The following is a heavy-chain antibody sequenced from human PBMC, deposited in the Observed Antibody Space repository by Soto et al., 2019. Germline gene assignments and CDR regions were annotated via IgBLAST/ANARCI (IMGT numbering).Heavy chain of an antibody. D-gene: IGHD2-8*02. J-gene: IGHJ4*02. CDR2: INPDNGNT. CDR3: ARDPGTGHYFDY. Sequence: QVPLVQSGAEVKKPGASVKISCETSGYTFISRALHWVRQAPGQRLEWMGWINPDNGNTKYSQKFHDRITFTRDTSATTGYMELSSLKSEDTAVYFCARDPGTGHYFDYWGQGTLVTVSS. V-gene: IGHV1-3*01. CDR1: GYTFISRA.